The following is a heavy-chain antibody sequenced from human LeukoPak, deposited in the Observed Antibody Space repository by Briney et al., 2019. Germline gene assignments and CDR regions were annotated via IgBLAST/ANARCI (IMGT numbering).Heavy chain of an antibody. J-gene: IGHJ5*02. CDR3: AKDDNYIRFLS. CDR2: ISGSGGNT. Sequence: GGSLRLSCAASGFTFSSHGMNWVRQAPGKGLEGVSGISGSGGNTYYAVSVKCRFTISRDNSKNTLYLQMNSLRAEDTAVYYCAKDDNYIRFLSWGQGTLVTVSS. V-gene: IGHV3-23*01. CDR1: GFTFSSHG. D-gene: IGHD3-16*01.